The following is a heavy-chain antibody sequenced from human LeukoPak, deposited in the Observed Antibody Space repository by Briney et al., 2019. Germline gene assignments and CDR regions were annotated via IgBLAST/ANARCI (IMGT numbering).Heavy chain of an antibody. V-gene: IGHV1-69*04. J-gene: IGHJ4*02. CDR3: ARDRSSSLPTEDY. CDR1: GGTFSSYA. Sequence: SVKVSCKASGGTFSSYAISWVRQAPGQGLEWMGRIIPILGIANYAQKFQGRVTITADKSTSTAYMELSSPRSEDTAVYYCARDRSSSLPTEDYWGQGTLVTVSS. CDR2: IIPILGIA.